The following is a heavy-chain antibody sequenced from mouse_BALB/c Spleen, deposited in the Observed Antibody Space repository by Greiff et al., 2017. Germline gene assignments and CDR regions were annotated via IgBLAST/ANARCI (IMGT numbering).Heavy chain of an antibody. CDR1: GFTFSSYA. CDR3: ARVGTMITTIGYAMDY. J-gene: IGHJ4*01. Sequence: EVKLMESGGGLVKPGGSLKLSCAASGFTFSSYAMSWVRQSPEKRLEWVAEISSGGSYTYYPDTVTGRFTISRDSAKNTLYLEMSSLRSEDTAMYYCARVGTMITTIGYAMDYWGQGTSVTVSS. CDR2: ISSGGSYT. V-gene: IGHV5-9-4*01. D-gene: IGHD2-4*01.